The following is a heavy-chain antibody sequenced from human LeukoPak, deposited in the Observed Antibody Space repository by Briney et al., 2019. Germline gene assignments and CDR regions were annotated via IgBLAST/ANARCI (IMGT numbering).Heavy chain of an antibody. Sequence: ASVKVSCKVSGYTLTELSMHWVRQAPGKGLEWMGGFDPEDGETIYAQKFQGRVTMTEDTSTDTAYMELSSLRSEDTAVYCCATAPRYNWNDVDYWGQGTLVTVSS. J-gene: IGHJ4*02. CDR3: ATAPRYNWNDVDY. V-gene: IGHV1-24*01. CDR2: FDPEDGET. CDR1: GYTLTELS. D-gene: IGHD1-1*01.